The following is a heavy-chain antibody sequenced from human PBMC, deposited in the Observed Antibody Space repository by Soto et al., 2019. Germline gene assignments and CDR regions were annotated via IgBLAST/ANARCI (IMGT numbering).Heavy chain of an antibody. Sequence: GGSLRLSCAASGFTFSSYSMNWVRQAPGKGLEWVSYISSSSSTIYYADSVKGRFTISRDNAKNSLYPQMNSLRAEDTAVYYCARAYCSGGSCYWDYYYYYMAVWGKGTTVTVSS. CDR1: GFTFSSYS. CDR2: ISSSSSTI. V-gene: IGHV3-48*01. D-gene: IGHD2-15*01. CDR3: ARAYCSGGSCYWDYYYYYMAV. J-gene: IGHJ6*03.